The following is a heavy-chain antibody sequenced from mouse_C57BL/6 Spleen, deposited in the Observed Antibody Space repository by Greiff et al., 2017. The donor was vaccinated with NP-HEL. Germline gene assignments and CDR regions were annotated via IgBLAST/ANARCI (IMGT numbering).Heavy chain of an antibody. CDR1: GFTFSSYA. CDR3: AREETTVVATGSYFDY. Sequence: EVMLVESGGGLVKPGGSLKLSCAASGFTFSSYAMSWVRQTPEKRLEWVATISDGGSYTYYPDNVKGRFTISRDNAKNNLYLQMSHLKSEDTAMYYCAREETTVVATGSYFDYWGQGTTLTVSS. CDR2: ISDGGSYT. V-gene: IGHV5-4*01. J-gene: IGHJ2*01. D-gene: IGHD1-1*01.